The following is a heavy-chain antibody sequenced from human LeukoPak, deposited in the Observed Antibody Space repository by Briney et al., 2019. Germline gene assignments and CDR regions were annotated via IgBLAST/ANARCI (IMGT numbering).Heavy chain of an antibody. Sequence: ASVTVSCTASGYTFTTYEIIWVRQAPGQGLEWMGWINTRNGNANYAHQPQGRVTMTTDTSTSTSYMELASLRFDDTAIYYCARNHLGLGLWGQGTLVTVSS. D-gene: IGHD3-16*01. CDR3: ARNHLGLGL. J-gene: IGHJ4*02. CDR1: GYTFTTYE. V-gene: IGHV1-18*01. CDR2: INTRNGNA.